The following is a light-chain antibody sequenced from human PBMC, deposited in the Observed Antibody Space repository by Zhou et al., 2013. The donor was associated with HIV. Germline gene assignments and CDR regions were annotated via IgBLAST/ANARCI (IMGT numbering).Light chain of an antibody. Sequence: DIVMTQSPLSLPVIPGEPASISCRSSQSLSVGNGLNYLDWYLQKPGQSPQLLIYLGSERASGVPDRFSGSGSGTDFTLKNSRVEAEDVGVYYCMQALQTPCTFGQGTKLEIK. CDR1: QSLSVGNGLNY. CDR3: MQALQTPCT. CDR2: LGS. V-gene: IGKV2-28*01. J-gene: IGKJ2*02.